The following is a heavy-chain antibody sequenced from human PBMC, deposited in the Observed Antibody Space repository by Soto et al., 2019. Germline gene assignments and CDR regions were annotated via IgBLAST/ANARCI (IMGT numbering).Heavy chain of an antibody. Sequence: PSETLSLTCTVSGGSISSGDYYWSWIRQPPGKGLEWIGYIYYSGSTYYNPSLKSRVTISVDTSKNQFSLKLSSVTAADTAAYYCAARYSKDYYYYGMDVWGQGTTVTVSS. CDR2: IYYSGST. CDR1: GGSISSGDYY. J-gene: IGHJ6*02. CDR3: AARYSKDYYYYGMDV. V-gene: IGHV4-30-4*01. D-gene: IGHD1-26*01.